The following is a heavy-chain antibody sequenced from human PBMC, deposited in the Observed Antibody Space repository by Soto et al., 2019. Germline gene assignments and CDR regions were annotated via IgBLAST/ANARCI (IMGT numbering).Heavy chain of an antibody. CDR1: GFTFSSYG. Sequence: GGSLRLSCAASGFTFSSYGMHWVRQAPGKGLEWVAVISYDGSNKYYADSVKGRFTISGDNSKNTLYLQMNSLRAEDTAVYYCAKDQYYDFWSGYYYYGMDVWGQGTTVTVSS. CDR2: ISYDGSNK. J-gene: IGHJ6*02. V-gene: IGHV3-30*18. CDR3: AKDQYYDFWSGYYYYGMDV. D-gene: IGHD3-3*01.